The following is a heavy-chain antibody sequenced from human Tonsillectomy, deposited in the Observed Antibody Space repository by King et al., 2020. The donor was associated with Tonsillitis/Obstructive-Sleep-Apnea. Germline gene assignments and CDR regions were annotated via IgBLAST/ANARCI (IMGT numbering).Heavy chain of an antibody. CDR2: INYSGST. Sequence: VQLQESGPGLVKPSETLSLTCTLSGGSISGYYWSWIRQPPGKGLGGIGNINYSGSTNYNPSLKRRVTMSVDTSKTQLSLKLSSVTAADTAVFFCARHDSPYYCHYVVDVWGQGTTVTVSS. CDR3: ARHDSPYYCHYVVDV. CDR1: GGSISGYY. J-gene: IGHJ6*02. V-gene: IGHV4-59*08.